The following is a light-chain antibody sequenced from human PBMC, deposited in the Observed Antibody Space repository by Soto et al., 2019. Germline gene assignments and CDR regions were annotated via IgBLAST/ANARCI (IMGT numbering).Light chain of an antibody. CDR3: QQYNSFSKT. V-gene: IGKV1-5*01. CDR2: AAS. Sequence: DIQMTQSPSRRSASVGDRVTITCRASQSIGYWLAWYQQKPGKAPNLLIYAASTLETGVPSRFSGSGYGTEFTLTIASLQPDDSASYYCQQYNSFSKTFGRGTKVDIK. CDR1: QSIGYW. J-gene: IGKJ1*01.